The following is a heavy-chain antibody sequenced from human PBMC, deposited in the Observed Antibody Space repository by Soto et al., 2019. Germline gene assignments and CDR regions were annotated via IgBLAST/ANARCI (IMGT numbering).Heavy chain of an antibody. CDR1: GGSFSGYY. CDR3: ARVGKRADY. V-gene: IGHV4-34*01. CDR2: INHSGST. Sequence: SETLSLTCAVYGGSFSGYYWSWTRQPPGKGLEWIGEINHSGSTNYNPSLKSRVTISVDTSKNQFSLKLSSVTAADTAVYYCARVGKRADYWGQGTLVTVSS. J-gene: IGHJ4*02.